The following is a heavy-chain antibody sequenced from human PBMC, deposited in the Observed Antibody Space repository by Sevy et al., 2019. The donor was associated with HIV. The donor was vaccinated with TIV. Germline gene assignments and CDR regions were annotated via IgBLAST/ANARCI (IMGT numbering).Heavy chain of an antibody. Sequence: GGSLRLSCAASGFTFSSYWMSWVRQAPGKGLEWVSNIKQGGCEKYYVDSVKGRFTISRDKAKNSLYLQMNSLRAEDTDVYYCARDADSSRWLYCYYGMDVWGQGTLVTVSS. CDR2: IKQGGCEK. CDR1: GFTFSSYW. V-gene: IGHV3-7*01. J-gene: IGHJ6*02. D-gene: IGHD6-13*01. CDR3: ARDADSSRWLYCYYGMDV.